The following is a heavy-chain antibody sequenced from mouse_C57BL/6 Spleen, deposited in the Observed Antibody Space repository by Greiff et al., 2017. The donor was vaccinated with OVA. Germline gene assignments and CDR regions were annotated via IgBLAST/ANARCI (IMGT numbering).Heavy chain of an antibody. V-gene: IGHV1-22*01. CDR1: GYTFTDYN. CDR3: ARDYGSSYDAMDY. Sequence: EVQLQQSGPELVKPGASVKMSCKASGYTFTDYNMHWVKQSHGKSLEWIGYINPNNGGTSYNQKFKGKATLTVNKSSSTAYMELRSLTSEDSAVYYCARDYGSSYDAMDYWGQGTSVTVSS. J-gene: IGHJ4*01. CDR2: INPNNGGT. D-gene: IGHD1-1*01.